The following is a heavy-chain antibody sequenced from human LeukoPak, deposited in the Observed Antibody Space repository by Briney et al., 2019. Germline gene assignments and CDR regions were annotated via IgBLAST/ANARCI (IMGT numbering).Heavy chain of an antibody. CDR1: GDSISSGDYY. CDR2: ISSSGST. Sequence: PSQTLSLTCTVSGDSISSGDYYWSWIRQPAGKGLEWIGRISSSGSTNYNPSLKSRVTISVDTSKNQFSLKLSSVTAADTAVYFCARGPYSYDSSGAYDIWGQGTMVTVSS. CDR3: ARGPYSYDSSGAYDI. V-gene: IGHV4-61*02. D-gene: IGHD3-22*01. J-gene: IGHJ3*02.